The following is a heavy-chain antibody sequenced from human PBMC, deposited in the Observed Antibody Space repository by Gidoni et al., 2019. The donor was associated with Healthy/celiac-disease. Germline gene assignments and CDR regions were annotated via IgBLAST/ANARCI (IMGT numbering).Heavy chain of an antibody. Sequence: QVQLQQWGAGLLKPSETLSLTCAVDGWSFSGYYWSWIRQPPGKGLEWIGEINHSGSTNSNPSLKSRVTISVDTAKNQFSLKLSSVTAADTAVYYCARGRYSSGWYPAEYFQHWGQGTLVTVSS. V-gene: IGHV4-34*01. D-gene: IGHD6-19*01. J-gene: IGHJ1*01. CDR3: ARGRYSSGWYPAEYFQH. CDR2: INHSGST. CDR1: GWSFSGYY.